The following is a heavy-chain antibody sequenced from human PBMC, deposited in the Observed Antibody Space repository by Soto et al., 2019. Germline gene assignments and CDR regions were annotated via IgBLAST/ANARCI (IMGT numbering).Heavy chain of an antibody. Sequence: GESLKISCKGSGYSFTNYWIGWVRQMSGKGLEWMGITFPGNSETRYSPSFQGHVTISADRSISTVYLQWNSLKASDTALYYCARSRYYDTTGYYHFYYYYYGMDVWGQGTPVTVYS. CDR2: TFPGNSET. V-gene: IGHV5-51*01. CDR1: GYSFTNYW. J-gene: IGHJ6*02. D-gene: IGHD3-22*01. CDR3: ARSRYYDTTGYYHFYYYYYGMDV.